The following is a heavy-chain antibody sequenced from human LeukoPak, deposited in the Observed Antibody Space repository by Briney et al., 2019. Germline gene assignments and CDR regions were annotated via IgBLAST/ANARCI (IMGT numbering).Heavy chain of an antibody. Sequence: SSEILSLTCAVYGGSFSGYYWSWIRQPPGKGLEWIGEINHSGSTYYNPSLKSRVTISVDTSKNQFSLKLSSVTAADTAVYYCARDMVRGIIKYYFDYWGQGTLVTVSS. D-gene: IGHD3-10*01. CDR2: INHSGST. CDR1: GGSFSGYY. V-gene: IGHV4-34*01. J-gene: IGHJ4*02. CDR3: ARDMVRGIIKYYFDY.